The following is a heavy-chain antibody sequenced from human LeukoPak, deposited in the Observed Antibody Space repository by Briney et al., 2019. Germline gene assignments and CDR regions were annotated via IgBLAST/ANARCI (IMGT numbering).Heavy chain of an antibody. CDR1: GFTFSSYS. Sequence: GGSLRLSCAASGFTFSSYSMNWVRQAPGKGLEWVSYISSSGSTIYYADSVKGRFTISRDNAKNSLYLQMNSLRAEDTAVYYCARVPDSSGYFYEIGYYYGMDVWGQGTTVTVSS. D-gene: IGHD3-22*01. V-gene: IGHV3-48*04. CDR2: ISSSGSTI. J-gene: IGHJ6*02. CDR3: ARVPDSSGYFYEIGYYYGMDV.